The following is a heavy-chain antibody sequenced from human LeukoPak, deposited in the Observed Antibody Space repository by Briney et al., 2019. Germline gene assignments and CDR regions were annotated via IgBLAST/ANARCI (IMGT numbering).Heavy chain of an antibody. Sequence: GGSLRLSCAASAFAFSSYGMHWVRQAPGKGLEWVAVIWYDGSNKYYADSVKGRFTVSRDNSKNTLYLQMNSLRAEDTAVYYCAAWGSGVDYWGQGTLVTVSS. CDR1: AFAFSSYG. J-gene: IGHJ4*02. D-gene: IGHD7-27*01. CDR2: IWYDGSNK. CDR3: AAWGSGVDY. V-gene: IGHV3-33*01.